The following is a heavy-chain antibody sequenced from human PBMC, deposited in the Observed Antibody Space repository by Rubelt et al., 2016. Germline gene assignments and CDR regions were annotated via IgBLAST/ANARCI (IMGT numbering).Heavy chain of an antibody. CDR3: AKPGAIYSFGVYFDN. V-gene: IGHV3-23*01. Sequence: EVQLLESGGGLAQPGGSLTISCAASGFTFYSFAMTWVRQAPGKGLEWVSIISASGTSAEYADSVKGRFTISRDNSKNEGYLQMKSLRAEDTAFYYCAKPGAIYSFGVYFDNWGQGTLVTVSS. CDR2: ISASGTSA. J-gene: IGHJ4*02. CDR1: GFTFYSFA. D-gene: IGHD5-18*01.